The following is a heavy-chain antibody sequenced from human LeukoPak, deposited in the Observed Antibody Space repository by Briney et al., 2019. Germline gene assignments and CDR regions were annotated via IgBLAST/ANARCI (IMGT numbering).Heavy chain of an antibody. CDR1: GYTFTSYY. J-gene: IGHJ4*02. Sequence: SVKVSCKASGYTFTSYYMHWVRQAPGQGLEWMGGIIPIFGTANYAQKFQGRVTITADESTSTAYMELSSLRSEDTAVYYCARDAGHSSSWGQGTLVTVSS. CDR2: IIPIFGTA. D-gene: IGHD6-13*01. CDR3: ARDAGHSSS. V-gene: IGHV1-69*13.